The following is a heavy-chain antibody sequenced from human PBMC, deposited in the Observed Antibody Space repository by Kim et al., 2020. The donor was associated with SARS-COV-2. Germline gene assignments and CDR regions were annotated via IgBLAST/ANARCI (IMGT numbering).Heavy chain of an antibody. CDR1: GFTFSDYY. V-gene: IGHV3-11*01. D-gene: IGHD3-22*01. J-gene: IGHJ6*02. CDR3: ARDLRVYYDSSGYGMDV. Sequence: GGSLRLSCAASGFTFSDYYMSWIRQAPGKGLEWVSYISSSGSTIYYADSVKGRFTISRDNAKNSLYLQMNSLRAEDTAVYYCARDLRVYYDSSGYGMDVWGQGTTVTVSS. CDR2: ISSSGSTI.